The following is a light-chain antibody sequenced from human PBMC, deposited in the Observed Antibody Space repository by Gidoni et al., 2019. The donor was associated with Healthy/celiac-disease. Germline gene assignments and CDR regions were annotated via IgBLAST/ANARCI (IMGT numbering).Light chain of an antibody. CDR3: AAWEDSLSGYVV. V-gene: IGLV1-47*01. CDR2: RNN. Sequence: QSVLTQPPSASGTPGQMVTISCSGSSSNIGSNYVYWYQQLPGTAPKLLIYRNNQRPSGVPARFSGSTSGTSASLAISGLRSEDEADYYCAAWEDSLSGYVVFGGGTKLTVL. J-gene: IGLJ2*01. CDR1: SSNIGSNY.